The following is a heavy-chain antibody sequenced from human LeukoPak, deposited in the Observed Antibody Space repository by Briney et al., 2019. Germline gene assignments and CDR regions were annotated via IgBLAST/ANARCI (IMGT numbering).Heavy chain of an antibody. Sequence: GGSLRLSCAASGFTFSSYWMHWIRHAPGKGLVWVSRIKRDGSSPAYTDSVKGRFTISRDNAKNTLYLQMNSLRAEDTAVYYCAALDNGRDYWGQGTLVTVSS. CDR2: IKRDGSSP. V-gene: IGHV3-74*01. D-gene: IGHD1-14*01. CDR3: AALDNGRDY. J-gene: IGHJ4*02. CDR1: GFTFSSYW.